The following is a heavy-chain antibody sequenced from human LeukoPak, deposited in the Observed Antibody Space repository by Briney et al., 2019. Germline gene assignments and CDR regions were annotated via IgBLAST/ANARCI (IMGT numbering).Heavy chain of an antibody. CDR2: IIPIFGTA. D-gene: IGHD2-2*01. V-gene: IGHV1-69*05. CDR1: GGTFSSYA. Sequence: GASVKVSCKASGGTFSSYAISWVRQAPGQGLEWMGGIIPIFGTANYAQKFQGRVTITTDESTSTAYMELSSLRSEDTAVYYCARTIVVVPAAIDSNWFDPWGQGTLVTVSS. CDR3: ARTIVVVPAAIDSNWFDP. J-gene: IGHJ5*02.